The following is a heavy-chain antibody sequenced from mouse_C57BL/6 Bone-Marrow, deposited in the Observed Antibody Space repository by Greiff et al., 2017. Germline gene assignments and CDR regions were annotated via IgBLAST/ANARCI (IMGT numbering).Heavy chain of an antibody. V-gene: IGHV1-55*01. CDR2: IYPGSGST. J-gene: IGHJ3*01. Sequence: QVQLQQPGAELVKPGASVKMSCKASGYTFTSYWITWVKQRPGQGLEWIGDIYPGSGSTNYNEKFKSKATLTVDKSSSTAYMQLSSLTSEDSAVYYCARNYYGTPFAYWGQGTLVTVSA. D-gene: IGHD1-1*01. CDR1: GYTFTSYW. CDR3: ARNYYGTPFAY.